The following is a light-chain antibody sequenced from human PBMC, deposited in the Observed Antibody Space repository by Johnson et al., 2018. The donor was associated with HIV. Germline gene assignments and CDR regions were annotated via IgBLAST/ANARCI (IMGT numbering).Light chain of an antibody. V-gene: IGLV1-51*01. Sequence: QSVLTQPPSVSAAPGQKVTISCSGSSSNIGNNYVSWYQQLPGTAPKLLIYDNNKRPSGIPDRFSGSKSGTSATLGINGLQTGDEADYYCGTWDEILSALYVCGTGTTGTAL. CDR1: SSNIGNNY. CDR2: DNN. J-gene: IGLJ1*01. CDR3: GTWDEILSALYV.